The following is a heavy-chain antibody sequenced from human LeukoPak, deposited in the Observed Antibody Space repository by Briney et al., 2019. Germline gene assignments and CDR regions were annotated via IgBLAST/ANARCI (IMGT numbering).Heavy chain of an antibody. V-gene: IGHV3-23*01. CDR3: AKRVPYTSSSVYFDY. D-gene: IGHD6-6*01. J-gene: IGHJ4*02. CDR2: ISDDGRST. CDR1: GFTFSSYD. Sequence: GGSLRLSCAASGFTFSSYDMSWVRQAPGKGLEWVSSISDDGRSTYYADSVKGRFTISKDNSKNTMYLQMNNLRVEDTAIYYCAKRVPYTSSSVYFDYWGQGTLVTVSS.